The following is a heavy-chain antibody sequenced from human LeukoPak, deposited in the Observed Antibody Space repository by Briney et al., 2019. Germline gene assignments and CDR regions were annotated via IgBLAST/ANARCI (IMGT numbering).Heavy chain of an antibody. V-gene: IGHV4-59*01. CDR1: GGSISSYY. Sequence: PSETLSLTCTVSGGSISSYYWSWIRQPPGKGLEWIGYNFHSVTTNYNPSLQSRVFISVDTSKNQFSLDLTSVTAADTAVYYCVTYSDITGSFDYWGQGTLVTVSS. CDR2: NFHSVTT. CDR3: VTYSDITGSFDY. D-gene: IGHD3-22*01. J-gene: IGHJ4*02.